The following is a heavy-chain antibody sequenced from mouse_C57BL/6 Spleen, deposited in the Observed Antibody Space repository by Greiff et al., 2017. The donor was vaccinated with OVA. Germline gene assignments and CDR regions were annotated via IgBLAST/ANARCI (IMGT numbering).Heavy chain of an antibody. D-gene: IGHD1-1*01. V-gene: IGHV1-5*01. J-gene: IGHJ3*01. CDR2: IYPGNSDT. CDR1: GYTFTSYW. Sequence: VQLQQSGPVLARPGASVKMSCKPSGYTFTSYWMHWVKQRPGQGLEWIGAIYPGNSDTSYNQKFKGKAKLTAVTSASTAYMELSSLTNEDSAVYYCTRSDYGTRFAYWGQGTLVTVSA. CDR3: TRSDYGTRFAY.